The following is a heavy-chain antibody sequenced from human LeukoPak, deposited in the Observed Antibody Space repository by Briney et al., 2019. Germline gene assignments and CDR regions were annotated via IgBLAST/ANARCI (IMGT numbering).Heavy chain of an antibody. J-gene: IGHJ1*01. CDR2: IYYSGRT. Sequence: SETLSLTCTVSGGFISSSSYYWGWIRQPPGKGLEWIGDIYYSGRTYYNPSLRSRVSISLDTSMNHFSLTLSSVTAADTAVYYCARRRYYDSTGYFDWGRGSLVIVSS. D-gene: IGHD3-22*01. CDR1: GGFISSSSYY. V-gene: IGHV4-39*02. CDR3: ARRRYYDSTGYFD.